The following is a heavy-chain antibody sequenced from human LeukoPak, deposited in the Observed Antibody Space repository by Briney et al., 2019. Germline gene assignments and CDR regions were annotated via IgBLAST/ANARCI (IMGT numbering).Heavy chain of an antibody. CDR2: ISYDGSNK. D-gene: IGHD2-8*01. Sequence: GGSLRLSCAASGFTFSSYAMHWVRQAPGKGLEWVAVISYDGSNKYYADSVKGRFTISRDNSKNTLYLQMNSLRAEDTAVYYCARGPSTIVLMVYPDYWGQGTLVTVSS. J-gene: IGHJ4*02. V-gene: IGHV3-30*04. CDR3: ARGPSTIVLMVYPDY. CDR1: GFTFSSYA.